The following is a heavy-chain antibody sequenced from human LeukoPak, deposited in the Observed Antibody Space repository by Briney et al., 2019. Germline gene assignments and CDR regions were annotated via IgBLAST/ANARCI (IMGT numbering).Heavy chain of an antibody. CDR3: AGAVLVFDY. CDR1: GGSFSGYY. CDR2: INHSGST. D-gene: IGHD2-8*02. V-gene: IGHV4-34*01. Sequence: SETLSLTCAFYGGSFSGYYWSWIRQPPGRGLEWIGEINHSGSTNYNPSLKGRGTIPLHTSKNQFSLKLSSVAAADTAVYYCAGAVLVFDYWGQGTLVTVSS. J-gene: IGHJ4*02.